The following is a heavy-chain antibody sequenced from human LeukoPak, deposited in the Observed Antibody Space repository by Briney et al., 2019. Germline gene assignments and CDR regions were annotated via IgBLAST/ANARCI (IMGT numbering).Heavy chain of an antibody. CDR1: GGSISSYY. D-gene: IGHD6-6*01. CDR3: ARHGPSSSSPSYFDY. Sequence: ETLSLTCTVSGGSISSYYWSWIRQPPGKGLEWIGYIYTSGSTNYNPSLKSRVTISVDTSKNQFSLKLSSVTAADTAVHYCARHGPSSSSPSYFDYWGQGTLVTVSS. CDR2: IYTSGST. V-gene: IGHV4-4*09. J-gene: IGHJ4*02.